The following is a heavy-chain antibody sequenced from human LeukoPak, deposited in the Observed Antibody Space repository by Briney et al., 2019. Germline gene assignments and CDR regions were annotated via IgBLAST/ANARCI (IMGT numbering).Heavy chain of an antibody. J-gene: IGHJ5*02. CDR3: AKGGYTTWFDP. V-gene: IGHV3-23*01. CDR1: GFTFREFS. D-gene: IGHD2-15*01. Sequence: GGSLRLSCAASGFTFREFSLSWVRQAPGKGLERVSNIRSNGVDTYYIDSVKGRFTISRDNSKNTLYLQMNSLRAEDTAVYYCAKGGYTTWFDPWGQGTLVTVSS. CDR2: IRSNGVDT.